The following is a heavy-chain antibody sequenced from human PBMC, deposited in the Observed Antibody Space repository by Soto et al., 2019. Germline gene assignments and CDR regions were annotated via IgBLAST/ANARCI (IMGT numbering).Heavy chain of an antibody. CDR3: AIFLRGYDYGLDV. CDR1: GGSIRNGSFY. CDR2: IYYSGST. V-gene: IGHV4-31*02. D-gene: IGHD3-16*01. J-gene: IGHJ6*02. Sequence: TLTLTCSVSGGSIRNGSFYLSWIRQHPGKGLEWIGYIYYSGSTFYNPSLKSRLTISVDTSKNQFSLKLSSVTAADTAIYYCAIFLRGYDYGLDVWGQGTTVTVSS.